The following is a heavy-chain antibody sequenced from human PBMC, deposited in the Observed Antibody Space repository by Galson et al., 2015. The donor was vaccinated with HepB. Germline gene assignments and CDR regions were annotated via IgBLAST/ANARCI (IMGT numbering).Heavy chain of an antibody. J-gene: IGHJ5*01. CDR2: INTNTGNP. Sequence: SVKVSCKASGYRFTSYAMNWVRQAPAQGPEWMGWINTNTGNPTYAPGFAGRFVFSLDTSVSTAYLQISSLKAEDTAVYYCAGTPYYGSGTYYNVWFDSWGQGTLVTVSS. CDR3: AGTPYYGSGTYYNVWFDS. V-gene: IGHV7-4-1*02. CDR1: GYRFTSYA. D-gene: IGHD3-10*01.